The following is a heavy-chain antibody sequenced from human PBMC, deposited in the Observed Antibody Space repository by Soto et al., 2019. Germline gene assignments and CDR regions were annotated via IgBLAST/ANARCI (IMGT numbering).Heavy chain of an antibody. CDR1: GGSFSGYY. J-gene: IGHJ6*02. CDR2: INHSGST. D-gene: IGHD4-17*01. Sequence: SETLSLTCAVYGGSFSGYYWSWIRQPPGKGLEWIGEINHSGSTNYNPSLKSRVTISVDTSKNQFSLKLSSVTAADTAVYYCARGHTTVTTYYYYYYGMDVWGQGTTVTVSS. V-gene: IGHV4-34*01. CDR3: ARGHTTVTTYYYYYYGMDV.